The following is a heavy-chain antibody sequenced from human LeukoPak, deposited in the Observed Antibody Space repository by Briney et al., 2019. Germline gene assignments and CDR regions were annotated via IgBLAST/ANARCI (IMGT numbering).Heavy chain of an antibody. J-gene: IGHJ4*02. V-gene: IGHV3-11*01. D-gene: IGHD5-12*01. Sequence: GGSLRLSCAASGFTFSDYYMSWIRQAPGKGLEWVSYISSSGSTIYYADSVKGRFTISRDDAKNSLYLQMNSLRAEDTAVYYCAIYPTHIRYIVATMWGQGTLVTVSS. CDR2: ISSSGSTI. CDR3: AIYPTHIRYIVATM. CDR1: GFTFSDYY.